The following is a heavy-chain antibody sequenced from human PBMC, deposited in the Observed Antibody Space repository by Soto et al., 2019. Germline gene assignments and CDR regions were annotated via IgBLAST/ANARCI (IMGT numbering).Heavy chain of an antibody. D-gene: IGHD6-19*01. CDR3: AKELQGVEQWLPRYYYYYGMDV. CDR1: GFTFSSYA. V-gene: IGHV3-23*01. Sequence: GGSLRLSCAASGFTFSSYAMSWVRQAPGKGLEWVSAISGSGGSTYYADSVKGRFTISRDNSKNTLYLQMNSLRAEDTAVYYCAKELQGVEQWLPRYYYYYGMDVWGQGTTVTVSS. CDR2: ISGSGGST. J-gene: IGHJ6*02.